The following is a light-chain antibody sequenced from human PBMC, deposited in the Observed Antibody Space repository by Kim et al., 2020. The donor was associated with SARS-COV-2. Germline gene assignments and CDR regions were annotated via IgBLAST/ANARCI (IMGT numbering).Light chain of an antibody. J-gene: IGKJ2*01. CDR2: QAS. CDR3: QQSHAYPYT. Sequence: DIQMTQSPSTLSASVGDRVTITCRASQNIGSWLAWYQQKAGKPPNLLIYQASSLESGVPSKFSGSGSGTEFSVTISSLQPDDFATYYCQQSHAYPYTFGQGTKLEI. CDR1: QNIGSW. V-gene: IGKV1-5*03.